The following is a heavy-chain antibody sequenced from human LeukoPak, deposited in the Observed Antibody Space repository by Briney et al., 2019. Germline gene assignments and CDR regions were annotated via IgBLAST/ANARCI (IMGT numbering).Heavy chain of an antibody. Sequence: GGSLRLSCAASGFTLSRYWMHWVRQAPGEGLVWVSRINSDGSKIDYADFAKGRFTISRDNAKNSLYLQMNSLRAEDTAVYYCARDREINWFDPWGQGTLVTVSS. V-gene: IGHV3-74*01. CDR1: GFTLSRYW. CDR3: ARDREINWFDP. J-gene: IGHJ5*02. CDR2: INSDGSKI.